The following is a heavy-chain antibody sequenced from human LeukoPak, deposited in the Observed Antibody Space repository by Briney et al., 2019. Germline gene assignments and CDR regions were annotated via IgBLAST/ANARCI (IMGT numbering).Heavy chain of an antibody. Sequence: ASVKVSCKASGYTFTHHGITWVRQAPGQGLEWMGWISGYNGDTMYAQKVQGRVTMTTDRSTTTAYMELSSLRSEDTAVYYCAKSGLGCSSTSCYSLNPYYFDYWGQGTLVTVSS. J-gene: IGHJ4*02. CDR1: GYTFTHHG. V-gene: IGHV1-18*01. CDR2: ISGYNGDT. CDR3: AKSGLGCSSTSCYSLNPYYFDY. D-gene: IGHD2-2*01.